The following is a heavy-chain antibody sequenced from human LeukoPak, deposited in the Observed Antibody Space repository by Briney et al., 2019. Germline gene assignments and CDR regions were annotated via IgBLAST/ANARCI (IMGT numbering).Heavy chain of an antibody. CDR2: IYYSGST. J-gene: IGHJ5*02. V-gene: IGHV4-39*07. D-gene: IGHD3-10*01. CDR3: ARDRYGSGYNWFDP. Sequence: SQTLSLTCTVSGGSISSSSYYWGWIRQPPGKGLEWIGSIYYSGSTYYNPSLKSRVTLSVDTSKNQSSLKLSSVTAADTAVYYCARDRYGSGYNWFDPWGQGTLVTVSS. CDR1: GGSISSSSYY.